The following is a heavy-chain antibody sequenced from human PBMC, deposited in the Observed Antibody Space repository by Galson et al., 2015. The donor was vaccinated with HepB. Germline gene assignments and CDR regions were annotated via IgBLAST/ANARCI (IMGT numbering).Heavy chain of an antibody. CDR3: TREGLMGGMDV. D-gene: IGHD2-8*01. CDR2: MNPNNGNT. V-gene: IGHV1-8*02. Sequence: SVKVSCKASAYSFTSYEVNWVRQAAGQGLEWMGWMNPNNGNTGYVQKFQGRVTMTRDTSTSTAYMELSSLTSEDTAVYYCTREGLMGGMDVWGQGTTVTVSS. J-gene: IGHJ6*02. CDR1: AYSFTSYE.